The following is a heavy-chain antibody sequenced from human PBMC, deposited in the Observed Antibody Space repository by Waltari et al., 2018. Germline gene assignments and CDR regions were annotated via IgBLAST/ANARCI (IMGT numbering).Heavy chain of an antibody. V-gene: IGHV4-34*01. CDR1: GGSFSGYY. CDR3: ARDPLEYSSSGFDY. D-gene: IGHD6-6*01. Sequence: QVQLQQWGAGLLKPSETLSLTCAVYGGSFSGYYWSWIRQPPGKGLEWIGEINHSGSTNYNPSLKSRVTISVDTSKNQFSLKLSSVTAADTAVYYCARDPLEYSSSGFDYWGQGTLVTVSS. J-gene: IGHJ4*02. CDR2: INHSGST.